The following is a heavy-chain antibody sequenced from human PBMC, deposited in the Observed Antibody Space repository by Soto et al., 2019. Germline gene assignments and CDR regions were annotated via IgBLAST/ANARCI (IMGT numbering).Heavy chain of an antibody. V-gene: IGHV3-53*01. D-gene: IGHD3-10*01. CDR1: GFTVSSNY. CDR3: ASRSLLWFGESTLLY. CDR2: IYSGGST. Sequence: PGGSLRLSCAASGFTVSSNYMSWVRQAPGKGLEWVSVIYSGGSTYYADSVKGRFTISRDNSKNTLYLQMNSLRAEDTAVYYCASRSLLWFGESTLLYWGQGTLVTVSS. J-gene: IGHJ4*02.